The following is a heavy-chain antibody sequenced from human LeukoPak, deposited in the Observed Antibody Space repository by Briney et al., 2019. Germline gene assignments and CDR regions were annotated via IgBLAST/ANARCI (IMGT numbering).Heavy chain of an antibody. V-gene: IGHV5-51*01. CDR2: IYPGDSDT. CDR1: GYSFTSYW. D-gene: IGHD1-14*01. J-gene: IGHJ5*02. CDR3: ARQPLTSYNWFDP. Sequence: GESLKISCKDSGYSFTSYWIAWVRQMPGKGLEWVGIIYPGDSDTRYSPSFQGQVTISADNSISTAYLQWNSLKASDTAMYYCARQPLTSYNWFDPWGQGTLVTVSS.